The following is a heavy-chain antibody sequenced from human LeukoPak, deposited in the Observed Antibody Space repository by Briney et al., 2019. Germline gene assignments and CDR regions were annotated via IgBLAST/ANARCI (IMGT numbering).Heavy chain of an antibody. D-gene: IGHD2-2*01. Sequence: PGRSLRLSCAASGFTFSSYGMHWVRQAPGKGLEWVAVIWYDGSNKYYADSVKGRFTISRDNSKNTLYLQMNSLRAEDTAVYYCAKGVAGTAAPDYYYYYYMDVWGKGTTVTVSS. J-gene: IGHJ6*03. CDR1: GFTFSSYG. V-gene: IGHV3-33*06. CDR3: AKGVAGTAAPDYYYYYYMDV. CDR2: IWYDGSNK.